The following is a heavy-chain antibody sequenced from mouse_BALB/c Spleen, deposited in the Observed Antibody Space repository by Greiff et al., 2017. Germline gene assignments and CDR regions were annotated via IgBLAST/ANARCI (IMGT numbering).Heavy chain of an antibody. D-gene: IGHD2-1*01. CDR2: ISSGSSTI. Sequence: EVMLVESGGGLVQPGGSRKLSCAASGFTFSSFGMHWVRQAPEKGLEWVAYISSGSSTIYYADTVKGRFTISRDNPKNTLFLQMTSLRSEDTAMYYCARPSTFYAMDYWGQGTSVTVSS. CDR3: ARPSTFYAMDY. CDR1: GFTFSSFG. V-gene: IGHV5-17*02. J-gene: IGHJ4*01.